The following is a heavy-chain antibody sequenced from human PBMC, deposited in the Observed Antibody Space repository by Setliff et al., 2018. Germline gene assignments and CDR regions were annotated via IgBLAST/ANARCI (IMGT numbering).Heavy chain of an antibody. D-gene: IGHD2-2*01. CDR3: ARDPPYCSSTSCRGAFDI. V-gene: IGHV4-39*06. CDR2: IYYTGTT. CDR1: GGSVSSTSYY. Sequence: SETLSLTCTVSGGSVSSTSYYWGWIRQPPGKGLEWIGTIYYTGTTYYSPSLKSRVTISVDTSKNQFTLKVSSVTAADTAVYYCARDPPYCSSTSCRGAFDIWGQGTMVTVSS. J-gene: IGHJ3*02.